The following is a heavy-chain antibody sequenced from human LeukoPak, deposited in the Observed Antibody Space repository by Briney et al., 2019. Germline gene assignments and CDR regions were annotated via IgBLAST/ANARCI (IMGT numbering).Heavy chain of an antibody. Sequence: PGGSLRLSCAASGFTFSSYSMNWVRQAPGKGLEWISHIGSSTSPIYYADSVKGRFTISRDNAENSLYLQMNSLRDEDTAVYYCARIKLDSHWSYDYWGQGTLVTVSS. V-gene: IGHV3-48*02. J-gene: IGHJ4*02. D-gene: IGHD4-11*01. CDR3: ARIKLDSHWSYDY. CDR2: IGSSTSPI. CDR1: GFTFSSYS.